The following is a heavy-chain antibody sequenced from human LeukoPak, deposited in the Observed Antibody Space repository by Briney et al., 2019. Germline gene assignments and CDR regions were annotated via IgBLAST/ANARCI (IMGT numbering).Heavy chain of an antibody. CDR2: INHRGST. CDR3: ARTHYNWSTPMGWFDP. CDR1: GGSFSNNS. D-gene: IGHD1-20*01. J-gene: IGHJ5*02. Sequence: SETLSLTCAVYGGSFSNNSWSWIRQPPGKGLEWIGEINHRGSTNYNPSLKSRVAISVDTSKNQFSLKLSSVTAADTAVYYCARTHYNWSTPMGWFDPWGQGTLVTVSS. V-gene: IGHV4-34*01.